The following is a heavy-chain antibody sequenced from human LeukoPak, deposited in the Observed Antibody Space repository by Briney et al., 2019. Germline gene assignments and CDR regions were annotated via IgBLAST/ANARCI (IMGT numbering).Heavy chain of an antibody. D-gene: IGHD6-25*01. CDR1: GYTFTGYY. Sequence: ASVKVSCKASGYTFTGYYMHWVRQAPGQGLEWMGWINPNSGGTNYAQKFQGWVIMTRDTSISTAYMELSRLRSDDTAVYYCARARPQRLLDAFDIWGQGTMVTVSS. CDR3: ARARPQRLLDAFDI. V-gene: IGHV1-2*04. J-gene: IGHJ3*02. CDR2: INPNSGGT.